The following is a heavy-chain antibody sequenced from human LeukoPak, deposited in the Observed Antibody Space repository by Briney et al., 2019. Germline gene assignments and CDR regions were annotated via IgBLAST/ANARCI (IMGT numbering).Heavy chain of an antibody. CDR3: AREGYSSGWYWD. J-gene: IGHJ4*02. D-gene: IGHD6-19*01. CDR1: GYSISSGYY. Sequence: SETLSLTCTVSGYSISSGYYWGWIRQPLGKGLEWIGSIYHSGSTYYNPSLKSRVTISVDTSKNQFSLKLSSVTAADTAVYYCAREGYSSGWYWDWGQGTLVTVSS. V-gene: IGHV4-38-2*02. CDR2: IYHSGST.